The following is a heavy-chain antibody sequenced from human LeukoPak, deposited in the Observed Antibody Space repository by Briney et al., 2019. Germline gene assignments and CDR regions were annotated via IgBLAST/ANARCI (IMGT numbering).Heavy chain of an antibody. J-gene: IGHJ4*02. CDR3: ARERMYSGSGSTYPYYDY. V-gene: IGHV3-20*04. D-gene: IGHD3-10*01. Sequence: PGGSLRLSCAASGFTFDDYGMSWVRQAPGKGLEWVSGINWNGGSTGYADSVKGRFTISRDNAKNSLYLQMNSLRAEDTAEYFCARERMYSGSGSTYPYYDYWAQGTLVTVSS. CDR1: GFTFDDYG. CDR2: INWNGGST.